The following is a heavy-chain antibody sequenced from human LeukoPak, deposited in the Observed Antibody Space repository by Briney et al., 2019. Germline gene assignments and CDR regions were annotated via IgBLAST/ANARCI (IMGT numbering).Heavy chain of an antibody. CDR1: GGSISSYY. J-gene: IGHJ5*02. D-gene: IGHD2-21*02. CDR2: IYTSGST. CDR3: AREVRTVTAYNWFDP. V-gene: IGHV4-4*07. Sequence: SETLSLTCTVSGGSISSYYWSWIRQPAGKGLEWIGRIYTSGSTNYNPSLKSRVTISVDTSKNQFSPKLSSVTAADTAVYYCAREVRTVTAYNWFDPWGQGTLVTVSS.